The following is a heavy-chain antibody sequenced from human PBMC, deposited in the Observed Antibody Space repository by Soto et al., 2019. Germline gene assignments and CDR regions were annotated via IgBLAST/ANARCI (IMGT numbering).Heavy chain of an antibody. CDR3: ARDPGIAAAGTGRHWFDP. J-gene: IGHJ5*02. D-gene: IGHD6-13*01. V-gene: IGHV1-46*01. CDR2: INPSGGST. Sequence: QVQLVQSGAEVKKPGASVKVSCKASGYTFTSYYTHWVRQAPGQGLEWMGIINPSGGSTSYAQKFQGRVTMTRDTSTSTVYMELSSLRSEDTAVYYCARDPGIAAAGTGRHWFDPWGQGTLVTVSS. CDR1: GYTFTSYY.